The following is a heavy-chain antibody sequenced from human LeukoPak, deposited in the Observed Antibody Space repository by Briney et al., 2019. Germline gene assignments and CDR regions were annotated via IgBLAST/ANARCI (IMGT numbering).Heavy chain of an antibody. Sequence: SETLSLTCTVSGASVSSASYWSWIRQPPGKGVEWIAHIYNGVNTNYNPSLKSRVTISVDTSKNQFSLRLNSVSAADTAVYYCARSRAFNSGAFDPWGQGSLVTVSS. CDR2: IYNGVNT. CDR1: GASVSSASY. CDR3: ARSRAFNSGAFDP. V-gene: IGHV4-61*01. D-gene: IGHD1-26*01. J-gene: IGHJ5*02.